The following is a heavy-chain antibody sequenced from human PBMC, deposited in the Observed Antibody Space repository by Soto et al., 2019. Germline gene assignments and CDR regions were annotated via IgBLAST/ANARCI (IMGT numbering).Heavy chain of an antibody. CDR1: GYTFTSYD. V-gene: IGHV1-8*01. CDR2: MNPNSGNT. J-gene: IGHJ5*02. Sequence: GASVKVSCKASGYTFTSYDINWVRQATGQGLEWMGWMNPNSGNTGYAQKFQGRVTMTRNTSISTAYMELSSLRSEDTAVYYCARGHSIRDYYGSDNWFDPWGRGTLVTVSS. D-gene: IGHD3-10*01. CDR3: ARGHSIRDYYGSDNWFDP.